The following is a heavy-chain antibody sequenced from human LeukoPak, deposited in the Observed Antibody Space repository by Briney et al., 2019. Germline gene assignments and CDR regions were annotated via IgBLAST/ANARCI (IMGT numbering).Heavy chain of an antibody. CDR3: ARRGSYGSGTYQDY. V-gene: IGHV3-20*04. Sequence: PGGSLRLSCVASGLSVSSNYMSWLRQAPGKGLEWVSGINWNGDRTDYADSVKGRFTISRDNAKKSLYLQMNSLRAEDTALYYCARRGSYGSGTYQDYWGQGTLVTVSS. CDR1: GLSVSSNY. CDR2: INWNGDRT. J-gene: IGHJ4*02. D-gene: IGHD3-10*01.